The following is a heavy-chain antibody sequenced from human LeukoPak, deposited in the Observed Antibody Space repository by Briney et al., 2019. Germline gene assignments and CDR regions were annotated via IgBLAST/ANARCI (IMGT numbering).Heavy chain of an antibody. D-gene: IGHD3-9*01. CDR2: IYSGGST. CDR3: ARHRVDKYYDILTGYYPY. Sequence: QAGGSLRLSCAASGFTVSSNYMSWVRQAPGKGLEWDSVIYSGGSTYYADSVKGRFTISRDNSKNTLYLQMNSLRAEDTAVYYRARHRVDKYYDILTGYYPYWGQGTLVTVSS. V-gene: IGHV3-66*02. CDR1: GFTVSSNY. J-gene: IGHJ4*02.